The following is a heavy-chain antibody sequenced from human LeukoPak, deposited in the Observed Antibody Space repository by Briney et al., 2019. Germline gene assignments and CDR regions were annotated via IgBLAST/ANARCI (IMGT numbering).Heavy chain of an antibody. Sequence: GGSLRLSCEASGFTVSSTFMSWVRQAPGEGLGWVSALYSDGRTYYADSVRGRFTISRDNSKNTLYLQMNSLRAEDTAVYYCARGDNWNGVGAFDVWGQGTLVTVSS. J-gene: IGHJ3*01. CDR1: GFTVSSTF. D-gene: IGHD1-20*01. V-gene: IGHV3-53*01. CDR3: ARGDNWNGVGAFDV. CDR2: LYSDGRT.